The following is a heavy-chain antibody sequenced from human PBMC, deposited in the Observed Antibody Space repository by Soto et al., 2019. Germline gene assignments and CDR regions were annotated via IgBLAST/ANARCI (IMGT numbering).Heavy chain of an antibody. Sequence: QVQLVQSGAEVKKPGSSVKVSCKASGGTFSSYAISWVRQAPGQGLEWMGGIIPIFGTANYAQKFQGRVRISADESRSRAYMELSSLRSEDTAVYYCARGGKVIISWRFDPWGQGTLVTVSS. CDR3: ARGGKVIISWRFDP. CDR1: GGTFSSYA. J-gene: IGHJ5*02. D-gene: IGHD3-3*01. CDR2: IIPIFGTA. V-gene: IGHV1-69*01.